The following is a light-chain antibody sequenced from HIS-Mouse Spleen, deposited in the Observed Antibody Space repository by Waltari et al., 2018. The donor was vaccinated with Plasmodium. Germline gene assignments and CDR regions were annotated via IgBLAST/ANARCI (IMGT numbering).Light chain of an antibody. J-gene: IGLJ3*02. CDR1: SSDVGSYNL. CDR3: CSYAGSSTNWV. CDR2: EGS. Sequence: QSALTQPASVSGSPGQSITISCTGTSSDVGSYNLVSWYQQHPGKAPKLMIYEGSKRPSGVPNCFSGSKSGNTASLTIAGLQAEDEADYYCCSYAGSSTNWVFGGGTKLTVL. V-gene: IGLV2-23*01.